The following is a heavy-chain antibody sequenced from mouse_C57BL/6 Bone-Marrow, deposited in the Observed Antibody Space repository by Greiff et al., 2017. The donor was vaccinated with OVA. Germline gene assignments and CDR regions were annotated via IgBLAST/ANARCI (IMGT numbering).Heavy chain of an antibody. CDR2: VYPRSGNT. J-gene: IGHJ1*03. CDR3: ARDGYYWYFDV. D-gene: IGHD2-3*01. Sequence: QVQLQQSGAELARPGASVKLSCKASGYTFTSYGISWVKQRTGQGLEWIGEVYPRSGNTYYNEKFKGKATLTADKSSSTAYMELRSLTSEDSAVYFCARDGYYWYFDVWGTGTTVTVSS. CDR1: GYTFTSYG. V-gene: IGHV1-81*01.